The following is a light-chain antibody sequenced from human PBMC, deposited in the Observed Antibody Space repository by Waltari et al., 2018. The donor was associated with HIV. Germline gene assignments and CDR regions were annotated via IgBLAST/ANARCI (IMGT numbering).Light chain of an antibody. CDR2: GNH. CDR3: AAWDDSLNAGV. V-gene: IGLV1-44*01. J-gene: IGLJ3*02. Sequence: QSVLTQPPSASGTPGQRVTISCSGSSSHIGTKTVNWYQQLPGSAPKFLMCGNHVLPSGVPGRFSGSKSGTSASPAISGLRSEDEADYYCAAWDDSLNAGVFGGGTKVTVL. CDR1: SSHIGTKT.